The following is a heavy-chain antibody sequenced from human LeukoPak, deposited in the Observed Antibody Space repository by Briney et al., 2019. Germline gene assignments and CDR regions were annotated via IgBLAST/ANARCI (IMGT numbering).Heavy chain of an antibody. Sequence: GESLRLSCAASGFTFSSYGMHWVRQAPGKGLEWVAVIWYDGSNKYYADSVKGRFTISRDNSKNTLYLQMNSLRAEDTAVYYCAKATGYYYDSSGYSWGQGTLLTVSS. J-gene: IGHJ5*02. CDR1: GFTFSSYG. V-gene: IGHV3-33*06. CDR2: IWYDGSNK. CDR3: AKATGYYYDSSGYS. D-gene: IGHD3-22*01.